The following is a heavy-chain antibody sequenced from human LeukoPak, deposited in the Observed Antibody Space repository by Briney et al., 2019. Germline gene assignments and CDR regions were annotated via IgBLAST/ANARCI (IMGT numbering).Heavy chain of an antibody. CDR3: ARDGGSCYSCVWFDP. CDR2: INPNSGGT. V-gene: IGHV1-2*02. J-gene: IGHJ5*02. CDR1: GYTFTGYY. Sequence: ASVKVSCKASGYTFTGYYMHWVRQAPGQGLEWMGGINPNSGGTNYAQKFQGRVTMTRDTSISTAYMELSRLRSDDTAVYYCARDGGSCYSCVWFDPWGQGTLVTVSS. D-gene: IGHD2-15*01.